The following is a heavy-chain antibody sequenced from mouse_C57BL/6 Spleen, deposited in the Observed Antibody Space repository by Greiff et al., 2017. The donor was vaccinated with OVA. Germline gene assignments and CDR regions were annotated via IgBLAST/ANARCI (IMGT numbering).Heavy chain of an antibody. CDR3: AMGLTGTGWFAY. V-gene: IGHV1-74*01. CDR2: IHPSDSDT. J-gene: IGHJ3*01. Sequence: QVQLQQPGAELVKPGASVKVSCKASGYTFTSYWMHWVKQRPGQGLEWIGRIHPSDSDTNYNQKFKGKATLTVDKSSSTAYMQLSSLTSEGSAVYYCAMGLTGTGWFAYWGQGTLVTVSA. CDR1: GYTFTSYW. D-gene: IGHD4-1*01.